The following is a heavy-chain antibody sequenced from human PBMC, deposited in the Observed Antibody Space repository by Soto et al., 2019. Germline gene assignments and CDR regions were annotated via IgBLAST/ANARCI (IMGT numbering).Heavy chain of an antibody. CDR3: ARVKQQPHSPYMDV. J-gene: IGHJ6*03. CDR2: INAGNGNT. D-gene: IGHD6-13*01. Sequence: QVQLVQSGAEVKKPGASVKVSCKASGYTFTSYAMHWVRQAPGQRLEWMGWINAGNGNTKYSQKFQGRVTITSDTSASTAYMELSSLRSEDTAVYYCARVKQQPHSPYMDVWGKGTTVTVSS. V-gene: IGHV1-3*01. CDR1: GYTFTSYA.